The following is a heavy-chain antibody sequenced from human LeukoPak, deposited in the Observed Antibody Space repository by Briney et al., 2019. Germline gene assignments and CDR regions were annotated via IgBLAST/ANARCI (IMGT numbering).Heavy chain of an antibody. CDR1: GYTFTSYG. J-gene: IGHJ4*02. Sequence: ASVKVSCKASGYTFTSYGISWVRQAPGQGLEWMGWISAYNGNTNYAQKLQGRVTMTTDTSTSTAYMELRSLRSDDTAVYYCARGAYCSSTSCYGEGKTFDYWGQGTLVTVSS. V-gene: IGHV1-18*01. D-gene: IGHD2-2*01. CDR3: ARGAYCSSTSCYGEGKTFDY. CDR2: ISAYNGNT.